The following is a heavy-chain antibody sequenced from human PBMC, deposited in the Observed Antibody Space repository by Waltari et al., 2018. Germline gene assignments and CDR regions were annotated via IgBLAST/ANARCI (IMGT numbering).Heavy chain of an antibody. CDR1: GYPFRSYG. V-gene: IGHV1-18*01. CDR2: INTYNDNT. D-gene: IGHD2-21*01. Sequence: QVQLVQSGAEVKKPGASVKVSCKTSGYPFRSYGITWLRRAPGQGLEWMGWINTYNDNTKYAQKLQDRVTLTTDTSATTAYMELRSLTSDDTAVYYCARPYSSGLTYYFDSWGQGTLVTVSS. CDR3: ARPYSSGLTYYFDS. J-gene: IGHJ4*02.